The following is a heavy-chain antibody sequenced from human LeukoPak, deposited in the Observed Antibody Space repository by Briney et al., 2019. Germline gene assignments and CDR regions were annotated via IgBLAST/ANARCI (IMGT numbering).Heavy chain of an antibody. D-gene: IGHD2-15*01. CDR1: GFSLSTRGVG. Sequence: SGPTLVKPTQTLTLTCTFSGFSLSTRGVGVGWIRQPPGKALEWLALIYWDDDKRYSPSLKSRLTITKDTSNNQVVLTMTNMDPVDTATYYCAHGTLYCSGGSCYEDWFDPWGQGTLVTVSS. CDR2: IYWDDDK. J-gene: IGHJ5*02. CDR3: AHGTLYCSGGSCYEDWFDP. V-gene: IGHV2-5*02.